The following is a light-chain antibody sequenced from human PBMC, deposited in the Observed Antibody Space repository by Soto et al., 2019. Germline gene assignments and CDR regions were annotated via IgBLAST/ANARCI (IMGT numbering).Light chain of an antibody. Sequence: MISSASTRSAYVEDRDTIGRRASQSISSWLAWYQQKPGKAPKLLIYDASSLESGVPSRFSGSGSGTEFTLTISSLQPEDFATYYCQQPYCTVRTFARGTKVDIK. CDR3: QQPYCTVRT. V-gene: IGKV1-5*01. CDR1: QSISSW. CDR2: DAS. J-gene: IGKJ1*01.